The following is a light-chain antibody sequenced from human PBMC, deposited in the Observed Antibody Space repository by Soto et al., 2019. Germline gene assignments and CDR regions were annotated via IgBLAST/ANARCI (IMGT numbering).Light chain of an antibody. CDR2: KAS. CDR3: QHYNSYSEA. V-gene: IGKV1D-8*03. CDR1: QDIGHY. J-gene: IGKJ1*01. Sequence: VIWMTQSPSFLSAIRGDRVTISCRMSQDIGHYLAWYRQKPGKAPKLLIYKASTLKSGVPSRFSGSGSGTEFTLTISSLQPDDFATYYCQHYNSYSEAFGQGTKVELK.